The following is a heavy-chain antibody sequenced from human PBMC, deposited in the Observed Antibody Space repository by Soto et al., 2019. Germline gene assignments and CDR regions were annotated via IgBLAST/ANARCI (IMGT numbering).Heavy chain of an antibody. Sequence: SVKVSCKASGYTFTSYAMHWVRQAPGQRLEWMGGIIAIFGTAKYAQKFQGRVTITADESTSTAYMELSSLRSEDTAVYYCAITSGYSSSWYLKYNWFDPWGQGTLVTVSS. CDR3: AITSGYSSSWYLKYNWFDP. CDR1: GYTFTSYA. CDR2: IIAIFGTA. V-gene: IGHV1-69*13. J-gene: IGHJ5*02. D-gene: IGHD6-13*01.